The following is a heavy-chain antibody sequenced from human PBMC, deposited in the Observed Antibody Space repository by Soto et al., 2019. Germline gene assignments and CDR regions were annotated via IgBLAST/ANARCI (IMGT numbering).Heavy chain of an antibody. D-gene: IGHD4-4*01. CDR3: ARHSYYSNLFDH. V-gene: IGHV4-59*08. CDR1: GGSISSYY. J-gene: IGHJ4*02. Sequence: SETLSLTCTVSGGSISSYYWSWIRQPPGKGLEWIGYIYYSGSTNYNPSLKSRVTISVDTSKNQFSLKLSSVTAADTAVYYCARHSYYSNLFDHWGQGTLVTVSS. CDR2: IYYSGST.